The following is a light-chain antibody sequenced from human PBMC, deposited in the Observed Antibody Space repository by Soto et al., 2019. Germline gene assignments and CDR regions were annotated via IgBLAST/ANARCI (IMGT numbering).Light chain of an antibody. J-gene: IGKJ1*01. CDR3: QQYGSSPT. V-gene: IGKV3-20*01. CDR2: GAS. Sequence: EIVLTQSPGTLSLSPGERATLSCRASQSVSSSYLAWYQQKPGQAPRLLIYGASSRATGIPDRFSGSGSGTDFTLPISRLEREDFAVYYCQQYGSSPTFGQRTKVQIK. CDR1: QSVSSSY.